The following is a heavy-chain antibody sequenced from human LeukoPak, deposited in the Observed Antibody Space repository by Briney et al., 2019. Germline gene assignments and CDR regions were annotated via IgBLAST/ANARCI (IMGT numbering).Heavy chain of an antibody. CDR2: ISSSSSYI. V-gene: IGHV3-21*01. J-gene: IGHJ4*02. Sequence: GGSLRLSCAAYGFTFSSYSMNWVRQAPGKGLEWVSSISSSSSYIYYADSVKGRFTISRDNAKNSLYLQMNSLRAEDTAVYYCARDRGAARLFDYWGQGTLVTVSS. D-gene: IGHD6-6*01. CDR1: GFTFSSYS. CDR3: ARDRGAARLFDY.